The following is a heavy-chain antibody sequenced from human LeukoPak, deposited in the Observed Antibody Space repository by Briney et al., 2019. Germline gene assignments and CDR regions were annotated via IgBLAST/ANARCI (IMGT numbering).Heavy chain of an antibody. Sequence: GGSLRLSCAASGFTFSSYSMNWVRQAPGKGLEWVSSISSSSSYIYYADSVKGRFTISRDNAKNSLYLQMNSLRAEDTAVYYCARDRAHGSGRPEPQPRDYWGQGTLVTVSS. CDR2: ISSSSSYI. J-gene: IGHJ4*02. CDR3: ARDRAHGSGRPEPQPRDY. V-gene: IGHV3-21*01. D-gene: IGHD3-10*01. CDR1: GFTFSSYS.